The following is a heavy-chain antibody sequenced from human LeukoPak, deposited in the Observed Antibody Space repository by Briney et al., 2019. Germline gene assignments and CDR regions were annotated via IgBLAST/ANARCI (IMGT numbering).Heavy chain of an antibody. V-gene: IGHV3-23*01. CDR1: GFPFGSEA. Sequence: GGSLRLSCTVSGFPFGSEAMSWVRQTPGRGLEWVSSISPAGGTTYYADSVKGCFTISRDNSKNTLYVQMNSLRAEDTAVYYCAKSRSGSSNWALRIFDNWGQGTLVSVSS. CDR2: ISPAGGTT. CDR3: AKSRSGSSNWALRIFDN. D-gene: IGHD6-13*01. J-gene: IGHJ4*02.